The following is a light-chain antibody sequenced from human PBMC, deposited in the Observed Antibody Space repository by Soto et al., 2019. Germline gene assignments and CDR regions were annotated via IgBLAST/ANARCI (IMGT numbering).Light chain of an antibody. Sequence: DIQMTQSTSTLSASVGDRVTITCRASQSISSWLAWYQQKPGKAPNLLIYKASSLESGVPSRFSGSGSGTEFTLTISCLQPDDSATYYCQQYNSFPITFGGGTK. CDR3: QQYNSFPIT. CDR1: QSISSW. CDR2: KAS. J-gene: IGKJ4*01. V-gene: IGKV1-5*03.